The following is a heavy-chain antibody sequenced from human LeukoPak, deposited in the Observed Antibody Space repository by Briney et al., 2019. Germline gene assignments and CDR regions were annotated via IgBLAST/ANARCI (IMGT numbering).Heavy chain of an antibody. V-gene: IGHV3-48*01. Sequence: GESLRLSCAASGFTFSSYSMNWVRQAPGKGLEWVSYISSSSSTIYYADSVKGRFTISRDNAKNSLYLQMNSLRAEDTAVYYCAREDFQLARHWFDPWGQGTLVTVSS. CDR2: ISSSSSTI. J-gene: IGHJ5*02. D-gene: IGHD1-1*01. CDR1: GFTFSSYS. CDR3: AREDFQLARHWFDP.